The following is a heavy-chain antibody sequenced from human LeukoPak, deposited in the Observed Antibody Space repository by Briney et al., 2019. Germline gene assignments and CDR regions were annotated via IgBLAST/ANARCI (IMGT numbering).Heavy chain of an antibody. Sequence: GGSLRLSCAASGFTFNIFGMHWVRQVPGNGLEWLAVLWVAGNTAHYADSVKGRFTISRDSSENTLYLQMNSLRSEDTAVYYCVKESAADATFHFDYWGQGTLVSVSS. CDR1: GFTFNIFG. CDR3: VKESAADATFHFDY. CDR2: LWVAGNTA. D-gene: IGHD6-13*01. J-gene: IGHJ4*02. V-gene: IGHV3-33*06.